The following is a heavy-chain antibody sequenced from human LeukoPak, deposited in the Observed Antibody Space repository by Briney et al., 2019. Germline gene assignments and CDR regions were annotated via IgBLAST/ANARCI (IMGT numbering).Heavy chain of an antibody. CDR1: GFTFSNYG. V-gene: IGHV3-30*02. CDR3: AKTKQQLVLYYFDY. Sequence: GGSLRLSCAASGFTFSNYGMHWVRQAPGKGLEWVAFMRYDGITKYYADSVKGRITISRDNSKNTLYLQMNSLRAEDTAVYYCAKTKQQLVLYYFDYWGQGTLVTVSS. CDR2: MRYDGITK. J-gene: IGHJ4*02. D-gene: IGHD6-13*01.